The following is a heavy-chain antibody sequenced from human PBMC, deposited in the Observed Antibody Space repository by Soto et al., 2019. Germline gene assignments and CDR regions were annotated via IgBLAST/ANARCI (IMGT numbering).Heavy chain of an antibody. D-gene: IGHD3-3*01. Sequence: PSETLSLTCTVSGGSISSSSYYWGWIRQPPGKGLEWIGSIYYSGSTYYNPSLKSRVTISVDTSKNQFSLKLSSVTAADTAVYYCARGYYDFWSGYGPDWYFDLWGRCTLVTVS. CDR1: GGSISSSSYY. J-gene: IGHJ2*01. CDR2: IYYSGST. V-gene: IGHV4-39*01. CDR3: ARGYYDFWSGYGPDWYFDL.